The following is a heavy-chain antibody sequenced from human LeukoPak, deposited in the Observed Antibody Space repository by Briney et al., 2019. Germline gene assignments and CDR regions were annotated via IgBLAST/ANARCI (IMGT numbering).Heavy chain of an antibody. Sequence: SETLSLTRTVSGGSISSSSYYWGWIRQPPGKGLEWIGSIYYSGSTYYNPSLKSRVTISVDTSKNQFSLKLSSVTAADTAVYYCARQNSIGYYYYYMDVWGKGTTVTVSS. CDR1: GGSISSSSYY. CDR2: IYYSGST. J-gene: IGHJ6*03. CDR3: ARQNSIGYYYYYMDV. D-gene: IGHD4-11*01. V-gene: IGHV4-39*01.